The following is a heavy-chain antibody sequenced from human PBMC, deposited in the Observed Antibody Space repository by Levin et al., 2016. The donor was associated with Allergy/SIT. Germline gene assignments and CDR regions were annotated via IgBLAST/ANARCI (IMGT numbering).Heavy chain of an antibody. V-gene: IGHV3-9*01. D-gene: IGHD2-15*01. CDR1: GFGFDDYA. CDR3: ARDIVVGASVRFNSLAD. J-gene: IGHJ4*02. CDR2: ISWNSANI. Sequence: SLKISCVASGFGFDDYAMHWVRQGPGKGLQWVSGISWNSANIAYASSVKGRFTISRDNAKNCLYLQMDSLTADDTGVYYCARDIVVGASVRFNSLADWGQGTLVTVSS.